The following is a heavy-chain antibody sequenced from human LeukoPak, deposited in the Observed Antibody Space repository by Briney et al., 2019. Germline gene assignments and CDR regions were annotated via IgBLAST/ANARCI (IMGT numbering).Heavy chain of an antibody. CDR3: ARDSRMYYYDSSGYSNDY. J-gene: IGHJ4*02. Sequence: GGSLRLSCAASGFTFSSYAMHWVRQAPGKGLEWVAVISYDGSNKYYADSVKGRFTISRDNSKNTLYLQMNSLRAEDTAVYYCARDSRMYYYDSSGYSNDYWGQGTLVTVSS. CDR1: GFTFSSYA. D-gene: IGHD3-22*01. CDR2: ISYDGSNK. V-gene: IGHV3-30-3*01.